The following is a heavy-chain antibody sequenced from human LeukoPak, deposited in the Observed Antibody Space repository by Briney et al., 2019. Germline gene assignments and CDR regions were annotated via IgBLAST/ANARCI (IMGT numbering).Heavy chain of an antibody. Sequence: ASVKVSCTASGYAFTGYYMHWVRQAPGQGLEWMGWINPNSGGTNYAQKLQGGVTMTRDTSISTAYMELSRLRSDDTAVYYCARDTYIVVVPAAMLSTAFDPWGQGTLVTVSS. CDR3: ARDTYIVVVPAAMLSTAFDP. J-gene: IGHJ5*02. CDR2: INPNSGGT. D-gene: IGHD2-2*01. V-gene: IGHV1-2*02. CDR1: GYAFTGYY.